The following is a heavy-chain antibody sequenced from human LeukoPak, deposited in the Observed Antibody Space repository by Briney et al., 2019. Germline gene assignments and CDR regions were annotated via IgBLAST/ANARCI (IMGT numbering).Heavy chain of an antibody. D-gene: IGHD3-22*01. Sequence: PVKVSCTASGGTFSSYAISWVRQAPGQGLEWMGGIIPIFGTANYAQKFQGRVTITADESTSTAYMELSSLRSEDTAVYYCARGAKGQVVITEPNAFDIWGQGTMVTVSS. CDR1: GGTFSSYA. J-gene: IGHJ3*02. CDR2: IIPIFGTA. V-gene: IGHV1-69*13. CDR3: ARGAKGQVVITEPNAFDI.